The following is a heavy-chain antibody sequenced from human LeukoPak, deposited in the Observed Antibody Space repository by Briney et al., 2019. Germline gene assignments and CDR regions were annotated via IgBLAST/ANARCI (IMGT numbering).Heavy chain of an antibody. V-gene: IGHV3-53*01. CDR1: GFTVSSNY. CDR2: IYSGGST. D-gene: IGHD3-10*01. Sequence: GGSLRLSCAASGFTVSSNYMSWVRQAPGKGLEWVSVIYSGGSTYYADSVKGRFTISRDNSKNTLYLQMNSLRAEDTAVYYCAREITMVRGAIDYWGQGTLVTVSS. CDR3: AREITMVRGAIDY. J-gene: IGHJ4*02.